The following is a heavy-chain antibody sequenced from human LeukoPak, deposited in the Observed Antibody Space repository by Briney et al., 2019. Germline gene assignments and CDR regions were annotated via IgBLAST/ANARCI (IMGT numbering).Heavy chain of an antibody. V-gene: IGHV1-18*01. J-gene: IGHJ5*02. CDR3: ARDQSGSRGWFDP. CDR2: ISVSNGNT. CDR1: GYTFTSYG. D-gene: IGHD1-26*01. Sequence: AASVKVSCKASGYTFTSYGISWVRQAPGQGLEWMGWISVSNGNTDYARDFQGRVTMTADTSTTTAYMELRSLRSDDTAVYYCARDQSGSRGWFDPWGLGTLVTVSS.